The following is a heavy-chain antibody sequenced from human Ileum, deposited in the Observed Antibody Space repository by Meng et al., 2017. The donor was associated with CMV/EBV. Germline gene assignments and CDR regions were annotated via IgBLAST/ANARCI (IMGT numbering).Heavy chain of an antibody. J-gene: IGHJ5*02. Sequence: SCKASGGTFSSYTLTWVRQAPGQGLEWMGGIIPVVGIPNYAQEFQGRVTITADDSTSTAYMELSSLRSEDTAVYYCARRFLGNWFDPWGQGTLVTVSS. CDR1: GGTFSSYT. D-gene: IGHD3-3*01. CDR3: ARRFLGNWFDP. CDR2: IIPVVGIP. V-gene: IGHV1-69*01.